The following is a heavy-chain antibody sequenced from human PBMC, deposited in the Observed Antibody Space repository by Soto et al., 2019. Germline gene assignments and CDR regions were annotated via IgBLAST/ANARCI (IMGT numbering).Heavy chain of an antibody. J-gene: IGHJ5*02. CDR3: AKLAGVVVKRNWFDP. CDR1: GFTFSSYA. D-gene: IGHD3-22*01. V-gene: IGHV3-23*01. CDR2: ISGSGGST. Sequence: GSLSLSCAASGFTFSSYAISWVRQAPGKGLEWVSAISGSGGSTYYADSVKGRFTISRDNSKNTLYLQMNSLRAEDTAVYYCAKLAGVVVKRNWFDPWGQGTLVTVYS.